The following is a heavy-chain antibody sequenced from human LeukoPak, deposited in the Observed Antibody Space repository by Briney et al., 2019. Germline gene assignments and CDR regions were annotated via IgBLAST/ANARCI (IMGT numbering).Heavy chain of an antibody. CDR2: ISYDGSNK. D-gene: IGHD6-13*01. CDR1: GFTFSSYA. V-gene: IGHV3-30-3*01. CDR3: ARGPGYSSSWYRYYYYYCGMDV. J-gene: IGHJ6*02. Sequence: GGSLRLSCAASGFTFSSYAMHWVRQAPGKGLEWVAVISYDGSNKYYADSVKGRFTISRDNSKNTLYLQMNSLRAEDTAVYYCARGPGYSSSWYRYYYYYCGMDVWGQGTTVTVSS.